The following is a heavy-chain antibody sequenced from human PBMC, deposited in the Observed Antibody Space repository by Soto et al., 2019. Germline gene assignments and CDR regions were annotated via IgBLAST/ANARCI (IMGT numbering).Heavy chain of an antibody. V-gene: IGHV1-46*01. J-gene: IGHJ6*02. CDR2: INPSGGST. CDR3: ARGSSGYDFPPYGMDV. D-gene: IGHD5-12*01. CDR1: GYTFTSYY. Sequence: GASVKVSCKASGYTFTSYYMHCVRQSPLQWLEWMGIINPSGGSTSYAQKFQGRVTMTRDTSTSTVYMELSSLRSEDTAVYYCARGSSGYDFPPYGMDVWGQGTTVTVSS.